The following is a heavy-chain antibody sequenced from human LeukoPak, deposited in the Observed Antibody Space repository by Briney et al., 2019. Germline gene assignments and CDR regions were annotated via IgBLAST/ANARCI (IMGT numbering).Heavy chain of an antibody. J-gene: IGHJ4*02. CDR3: ARAGYSSPTFDY. D-gene: IGHD5-24*01. Sequence: SVKVSCRASGGTFSNYAVSWVRQAPGQGLEWMGGIIPLLGTTNYAQKFQGRVTVSTDESASTAYMELDSLRSEDTAVYYCARAGYSSPTFDYWGQGTLVIVSS. CDR1: GGTFSNYA. V-gene: IGHV1-69*05. CDR2: IIPLLGTT.